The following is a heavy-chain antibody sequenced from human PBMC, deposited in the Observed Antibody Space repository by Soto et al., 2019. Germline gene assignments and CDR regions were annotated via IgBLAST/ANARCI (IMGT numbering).Heavy chain of an antibody. CDR1: GFTFNNAW. CDR2: IKSKTDGGTT. D-gene: IGHD4-17*01. J-gene: IGHJ6*02. CDR3: TTDKTVTTWTYYYGMDV. V-gene: IGHV3-15*07. Sequence: EVQLVESGGGLVKPGGSLRLSCAASGFTFNNAWMNWVRQASGKGLEWVGRIKSKTDGGTTDYAAPVKGRFTISRDDSEKTLYLQMNSLKTEDTGVYYCTTDKTVTTWTYYYGMDVWGQGATVTVSS.